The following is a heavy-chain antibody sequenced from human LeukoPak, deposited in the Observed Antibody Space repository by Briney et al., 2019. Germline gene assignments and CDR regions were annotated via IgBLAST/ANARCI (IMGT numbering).Heavy chain of an antibody. CDR3: TRDLSSGYDNFDY. D-gene: IGHD5-12*01. J-gene: IGHJ4*02. Sequence: GGSLRLSCAASGFTFRRDSMNWVRQAPGKGLEWASSISSSSSYIYYADSVKGRFTITRDNAKTSLYLQMSSLRAEETAVYYCTRDLSSGYDNFDYWGQGTLVTVSS. V-gene: IGHV3-21*01. CDR1: GFTFRRDS. CDR2: ISSSSSYI.